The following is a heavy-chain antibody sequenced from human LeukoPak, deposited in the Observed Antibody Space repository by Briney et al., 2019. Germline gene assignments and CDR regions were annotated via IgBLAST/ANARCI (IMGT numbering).Heavy chain of an antibody. D-gene: IGHD6-13*01. V-gene: IGHV3-13*01. CDR3: ARSAAPGTIELDY. CDR1: GFTFSSYD. Sequence: GGSLRLSCAASGFTFSSYDMHWVRQATGKGLGWVSGIGTPGDTYYPGSVKGRFTISRENAKNSLYLQMNSLRAGDTAVYYCARSAAPGTIELDYWGQGTLVTVSS. CDR2: IGTPGDT. J-gene: IGHJ4*02.